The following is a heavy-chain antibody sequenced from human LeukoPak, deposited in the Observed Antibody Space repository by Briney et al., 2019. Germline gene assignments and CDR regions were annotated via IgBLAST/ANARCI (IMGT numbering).Heavy chain of an antibody. CDR2: ITGSAGST. CDR1: GFTFSSYS. J-gene: IGHJ4*02. D-gene: IGHD6-13*01. CDR3: AKKASAAAGPDYFDY. V-gene: IGHV3-23*01. Sequence: PGGSLRLSCAASGFTFSSYSMNWVRQAPGKGLEWVSAITGSAGSTYYADSVKGRFTISRDNSKNTLYLQLNSLRAEDTAVYYCAKKASAAAGPDYFDYWGQGTLVTVSS.